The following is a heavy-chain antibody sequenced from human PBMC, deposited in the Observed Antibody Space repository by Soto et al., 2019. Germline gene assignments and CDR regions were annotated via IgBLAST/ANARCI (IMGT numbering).Heavy chain of an antibody. CDR2: IDPSDSYT. J-gene: IGHJ6*02. V-gene: IGHV5-10-1*01. CDR1: GYSFTSYW. CDR3: ARLAMATRRGYYGMDV. D-gene: IGHD5-18*01. Sequence: EVQLVQSGAEVKKPGESLRISCKGSGYSFTSYWISWVRQMPGKGLEWMGRIDPSDSYTNYSPSFQGHVTISADKSISTAHPQWSSLKASATAMYYCARLAMATRRGYYGMDVWGQGTTVTVSS.